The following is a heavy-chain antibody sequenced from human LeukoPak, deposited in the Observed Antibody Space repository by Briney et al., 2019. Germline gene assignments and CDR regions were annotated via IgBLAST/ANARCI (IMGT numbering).Heavy chain of an antibody. D-gene: IGHD3-3*01. CDR2: INPNSGGT. V-gene: IGHV1-2*02. J-gene: IGHJ4*02. CDR3: ARAVKYYDFWSGHVDY. Sequence: ASVKVSCKASGDTFTGYYMHWVRQAPGQGLEWMGWINPNSGGTNYAQKFQGRVTMTRDTSISTAYMELSRLRSDDTAVYYCARAVKYYDFWSGHVDYWGQGTLVTVSS. CDR1: GDTFTGYY.